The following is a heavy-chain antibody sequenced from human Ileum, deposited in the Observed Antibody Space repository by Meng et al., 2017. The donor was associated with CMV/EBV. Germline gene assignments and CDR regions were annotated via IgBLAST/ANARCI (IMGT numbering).Heavy chain of an antibody. V-gene: IGHV1-69*06. CDR3: ATSRGYSAYEAPSFVY. Sequence: QVQLVQPESEVKKPESSVKVSCKASGGTFTNYAISWVRQAPRQGLEWMGGIIPMFDSVNYAQKFQGRVTITADKSTSTAYMELSSLRSEDTAVYYCATSRGYSAYEAPSFVYWGQGTLVTVSS. J-gene: IGHJ4*02. D-gene: IGHD5-12*01. CDR2: IIPMFDSV. CDR1: GGTFTNYA.